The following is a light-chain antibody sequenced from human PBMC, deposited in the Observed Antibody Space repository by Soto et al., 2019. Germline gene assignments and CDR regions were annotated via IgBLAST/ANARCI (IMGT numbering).Light chain of an antibody. CDR3: QQYYSNSYT. Sequence: DIVMTQSPDSLAVSLGERATINCKSSQSVSYTSGGKNYLAWYQQKPGQPPQLLISWASTRESGVPDRFGGSGSGTDFTLTISSLQAEDVAVYYCQQYYSNSYTFGQGTKLEIK. J-gene: IGKJ2*01. CDR1: QSVSYTSGGKNY. CDR2: WAS. V-gene: IGKV4-1*01.